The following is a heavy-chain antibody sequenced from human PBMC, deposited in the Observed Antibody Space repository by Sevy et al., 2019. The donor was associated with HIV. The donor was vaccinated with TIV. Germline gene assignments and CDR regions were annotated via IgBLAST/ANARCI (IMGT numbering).Heavy chain of an antibody. CDR1: GFTFSTYT. CDR2: ISGSGGST. D-gene: IGHD2-15*01. V-gene: IGHV3-23*01. CDR3: AKGDRTFYGMDV. Sequence: GGSLRLSCAASGFTFSTYTMNWVRQAPGKGLEWVSAISGSGGSTYYADSVERRFTISRDKSKNTVFLQMNSLRAEDTAIYYCAKGDRTFYGMDVWGQGTTVTVSS. J-gene: IGHJ6*02.